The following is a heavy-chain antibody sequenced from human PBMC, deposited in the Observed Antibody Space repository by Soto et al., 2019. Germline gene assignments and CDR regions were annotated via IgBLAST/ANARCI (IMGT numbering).Heavy chain of an antibody. J-gene: IGHJ4*02. CDR2: ISWNSGDI. V-gene: IGHV3-9*01. CDR3: AKDYGYDRSRAFDY. Sequence: ELQLVESGGGLVQPGRSLRLSCVGSAFTFDDYAMHWVRQPPGEGLEWVSGISWNSGDIDYADSVKGRFTISRDNTKNSLYRQMNSLRAEDTALYYCAKDYGYDRSRAFDYWGQGTLVTVSS. D-gene: IGHD5-12*01. CDR1: AFTFDDYA.